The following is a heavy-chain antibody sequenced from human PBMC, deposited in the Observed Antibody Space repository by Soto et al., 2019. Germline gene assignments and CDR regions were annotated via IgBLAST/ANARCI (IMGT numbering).Heavy chain of an antibody. CDR3: ARDSEWEYYYGMDV. CDR1: GFTFSSYG. V-gene: IGHV3-33*01. D-gene: IGHD1-26*01. CDR2: IWYDGSNK. Sequence: GGSLRLSCAASGFTFSSYGMHWVRQAPGKGLEWVAVIWYDGSNKYYADSVKGRFTISRDNSKNTLYLQMNSLRAEDTAVYYCARDSEWEYYYGMDVWGQGTTVTVSS. J-gene: IGHJ6*02.